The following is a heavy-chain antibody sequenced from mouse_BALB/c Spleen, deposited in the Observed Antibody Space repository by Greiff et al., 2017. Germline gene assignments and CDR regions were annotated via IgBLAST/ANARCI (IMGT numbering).Heavy chain of an antibody. Sequence: EVQLVESGPGLVKPSQSLSLTCTVTGYSITSDYAWNWIRQFPGNTLEWMGYISYSGSTSYNPSLKSRISITRDTSKNQFFLQLNSVTTEDTATYYCASLYDGYYVYAMDYWGQGTSVTVSS. J-gene: IGHJ4*01. CDR3: ASLYDGYYVYAMDY. CDR2: ISYSGST. V-gene: IGHV3-2*02. CDR1: GYSITSDYA. D-gene: IGHD2-3*01.